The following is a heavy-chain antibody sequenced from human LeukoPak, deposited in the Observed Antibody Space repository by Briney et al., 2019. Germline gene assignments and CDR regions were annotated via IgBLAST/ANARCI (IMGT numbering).Heavy chain of an antibody. D-gene: IGHD3-22*01. J-gene: IGHJ4*02. Sequence: GGSLRLSCAASGFIFHDYAMHWVRQAPGKGLEWVSLISGDGISTYYADSVKGRFTISRDNSKNTLYLQMSSLRANDTAVYYCVKDRRLGYYYDKSGTYDYWGQGTLVTVSS. CDR1: GFIFHDYA. V-gene: IGHV3-43*02. CDR3: VKDRRLGYYYDKSGTYDY. CDR2: ISGDGIST.